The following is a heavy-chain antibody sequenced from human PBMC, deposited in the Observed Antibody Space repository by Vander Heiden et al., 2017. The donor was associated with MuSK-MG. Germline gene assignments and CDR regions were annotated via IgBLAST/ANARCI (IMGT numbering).Heavy chain of an antibody. D-gene: IGHD3-9*01. J-gene: IGHJ6*02. CDR3: ARKYYDILTGPSGMDV. V-gene: IGHV1-18*04. Sequence: QVQLVPSGAEVKKPGASVKVSCKASGYTFTSYGISWLRQAPGQGLEWMGWISAYKGNTNYAQKLQGRVTMTTDTSTSTAYMELRSLRSDDTAVYYCARKYYDILTGPSGMDVWGQGTTVTVSS. CDR2: ISAYKGNT. CDR1: GYTFTSYG.